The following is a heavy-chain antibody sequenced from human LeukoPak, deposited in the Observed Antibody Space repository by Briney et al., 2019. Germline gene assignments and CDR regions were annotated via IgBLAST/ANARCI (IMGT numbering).Heavy chain of an antibody. Sequence: GRSLRLSCAAPGFTFDDYAMHWVRQTPGKGLEWVSGISWNSGGIHYADSVKGRFTISRDNAKNSLYLQMNSLKTEDMALYYCAKGGSSSSPYYFDYWGQGTLVTVSS. V-gene: IGHV3-9*03. CDR1: GFTFDDYA. J-gene: IGHJ4*02. CDR3: AKGGSSSSPYYFDY. D-gene: IGHD6-6*01. CDR2: ISWNSGGI.